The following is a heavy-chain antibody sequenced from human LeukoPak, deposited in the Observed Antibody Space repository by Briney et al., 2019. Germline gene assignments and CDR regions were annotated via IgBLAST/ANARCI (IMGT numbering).Heavy chain of an antibody. CDR2: IYYSGRT. Sequence: SETLSLTCTVSGGSISSYYWSWIRQPPGKGLEWIGYIYYSGRTNYNPSLKSRVTISVDTSKNQFSLKLSSVTAADTAVYYCARAVVVPAAITIGYAFDIWGQGTMVTVSS. CDR1: GGSISSYY. CDR3: ARAVVVPAAITIGYAFDI. V-gene: IGHV4-59*01. D-gene: IGHD2-2*01. J-gene: IGHJ3*02.